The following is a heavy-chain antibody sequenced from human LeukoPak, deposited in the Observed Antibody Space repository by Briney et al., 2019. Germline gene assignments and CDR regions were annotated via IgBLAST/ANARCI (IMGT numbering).Heavy chain of an antibody. D-gene: IGHD3-16*01. CDR2: TRTKASNCAT. Sequence: GGSLRLSCAVSGFPFSTSIIHWVRQASGKGLEWVGRTRTKASNCATTYAASVSGRFTISRDESKNTAYLEMNILKIEDTAIYYCTASGITSDAFDIWGQGTMVTVSS. CDR3: TASGITSDAFDI. CDR1: GFPFSTSI. V-gene: IGHV3-73*01. J-gene: IGHJ3*02.